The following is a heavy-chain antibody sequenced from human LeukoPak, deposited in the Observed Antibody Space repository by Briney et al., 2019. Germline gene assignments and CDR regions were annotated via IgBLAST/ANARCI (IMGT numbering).Heavy chain of an antibody. D-gene: IGHD2-15*01. CDR3: ARDPGGYCSSGSCLGAGY. J-gene: IGHJ4*02. CDR2: MYSGGST. Sequence: GSLRLSCAASGFTVSSNYMSWVRQAPGKGLEWVSVMYSGGSTYYADSVKGRFTISRDNSKNTLFLQMNSLRAEDTAVYYCARDPGGYCSSGSCLGAGYWGQGTLVTVSS. V-gene: IGHV3-66*02. CDR1: GFTVSSNY.